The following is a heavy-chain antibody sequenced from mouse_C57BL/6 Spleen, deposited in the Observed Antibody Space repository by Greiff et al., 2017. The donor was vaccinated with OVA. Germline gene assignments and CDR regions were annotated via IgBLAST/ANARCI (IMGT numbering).Heavy chain of an antibody. CDR2: INPNYGTT. J-gene: IGHJ4*01. Sequence: VQLKQAGPELVNPASSVKISCKASGYSFTDYNMNWVKQSNGKSLEWIGVINPNYGTTSYNQKFKGKATLTVDQSSSTAYMQLNSLTSEDSAVYYCARWNYYGSSPYYYAMDYWGQGTSVTVSS. CDR1: GYSFTDYN. CDR3: ARWNYYGSSPYYYAMDY. V-gene: IGHV1-39*01. D-gene: IGHD1-1*01.